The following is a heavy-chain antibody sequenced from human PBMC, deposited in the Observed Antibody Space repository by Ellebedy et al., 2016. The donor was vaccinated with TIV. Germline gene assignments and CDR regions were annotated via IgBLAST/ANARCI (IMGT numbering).Heavy chain of an antibody. CDR3: ARDLNSSGWSPQH. CDR2: IWYDGSNK. D-gene: IGHD6-19*01. CDR1: GFTFSSYG. Sequence: GESLKISCAASGFTFSSYGMHWVRQALGKGLEWVAVIWYDGSNKDYADSVKGRFTISRDNSKNTLYLQMNSLRDEDTAVYYCARDLNSSGWSPQHWGQGTLVTVSS. J-gene: IGHJ1*01. V-gene: IGHV3-33*01.